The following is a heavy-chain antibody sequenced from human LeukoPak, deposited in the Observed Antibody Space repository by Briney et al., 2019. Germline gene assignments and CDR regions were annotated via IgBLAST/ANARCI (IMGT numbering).Heavy chain of an antibody. V-gene: IGHV1-8*01. J-gene: IGHJ4*02. CDR2: MNPNSGNT. CDR1: GYTFTSYD. D-gene: IGHD3-10*01. CDR3: ARDHYGSGSYFGG. Sequence: AAVKVSCKASGYTFTSYDINWVRQATGQGLEWMGWMNPNSGNTGYAQKFQGRVTMTRNTSISTAYMELSSLRSEDTAVYYCARDHYGSGSYFGGWGQGTLVTVSS.